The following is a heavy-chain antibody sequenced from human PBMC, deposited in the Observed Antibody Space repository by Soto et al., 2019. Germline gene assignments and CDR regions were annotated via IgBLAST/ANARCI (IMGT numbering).Heavy chain of an antibody. J-gene: IGHJ6*02. Sequence: ASVKVSCKASGGTFSSYAISWVRQAPGQGLEWMGGIIPIFGTANYAQKFQGRVTITADKSTSTAYMELSSLRSEDTAVYYCAREFGNYYHYYGMDVWGQGTTVTVSS. CDR2: IIPIFGTA. CDR3: AREFGNYYHYYGMDV. CDR1: GGTFSSYA. D-gene: IGHD3-16*01. V-gene: IGHV1-69*06.